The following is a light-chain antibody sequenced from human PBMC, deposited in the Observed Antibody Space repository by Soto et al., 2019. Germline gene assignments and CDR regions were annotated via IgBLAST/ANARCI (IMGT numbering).Light chain of an antibody. Sequence: QSALTQPPSASGSPGQSVTISCTGTSSDVGGYNFVSWYQQHPGKAPKLMIYDVIKRPSGVPDRFSGSKSGNTASLTVSGLQAEDEADYYCSPYAHSNNLVFGGGTKLTVL. J-gene: IGLJ3*02. CDR1: SSDVGGYNF. CDR2: DVI. V-gene: IGLV2-8*01. CDR3: SPYAHSNNLV.